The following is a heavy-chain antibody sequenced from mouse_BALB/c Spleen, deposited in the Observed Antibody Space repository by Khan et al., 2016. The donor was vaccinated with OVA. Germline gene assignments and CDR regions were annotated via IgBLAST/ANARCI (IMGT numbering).Heavy chain of an antibody. CDR2: ISSGGDYT. CDR1: GFTFSSYS. J-gene: IGHJ3*01. Sequence: EVELVESGGDLVKPGGSLKLSCAASGFTFSSYSMSWVRQTPDKRLEWVASISSGGDYTYYPDSVKGRFTISRDNAKNTLYLQMSDLKSEDTAMYYCAEHLIGSFAYWGQGTLVTVSA. CDR3: AEHLIGSFAY. V-gene: IGHV5-6*01.